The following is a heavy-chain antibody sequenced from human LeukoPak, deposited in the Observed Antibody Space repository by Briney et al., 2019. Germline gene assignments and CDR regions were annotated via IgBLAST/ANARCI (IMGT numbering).Heavy chain of an antibody. V-gene: IGHV1-69*04. CDR2: IIPILGIA. CDR3: ARDRGYCSGGSCYTVD. J-gene: IGHJ4*02. Sequence: GSSVKVSFKASGGTFSIYTISWVRQAPGQGLEWMGRIIPILGIANYAQKFQGRVAITADKSTSTAYMELSSLRSEDTAVYYCARDRGYCSGGSCYTVDWGQGTLVTVSS. CDR1: GGTFSIYT. D-gene: IGHD2-15*01.